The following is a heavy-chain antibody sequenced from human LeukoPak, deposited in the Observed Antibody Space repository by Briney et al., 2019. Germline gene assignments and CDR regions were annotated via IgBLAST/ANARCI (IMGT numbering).Heavy chain of an antibody. J-gene: IGHJ5*02. CDR1: GYTLTELS. D-gene: IGHD3-10*01. CDR2: FDPEDGET. V-gene: IGHV1-24*01. Sequence: ASVKVSCKVSGYTLTELSMHWVRQAPGKGLEWMGGFDPEDGETIYAQKFQGRVTITRDTSASTAYMELSSLRSEDTAVYYCARVGTMVRGVISPWGQGTLVTVSS. CDR3: ARVGTMVRGVISP.